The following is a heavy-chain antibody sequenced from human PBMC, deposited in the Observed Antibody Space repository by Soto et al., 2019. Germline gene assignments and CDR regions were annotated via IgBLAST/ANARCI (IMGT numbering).Heavy chain of an antibody. D-gene: IGHD6-19*01. CDR3: ARVRKVVAVVQFDY. CDR2: INHSGST. Sequence: SETLSLTCAVYGGSFSGCYWSWIRQPPGKGLEWIGEINHSGSTNYNPSLKSRVTISVDTSKNQFSLKLSSVTAADTAVYYCARVRKVVAVVQFDYWGQGTLVTVSS. J-gene: IGHJ4*02. V-gene: IGHV4-34*01. CDR1: GGSFSGCY.